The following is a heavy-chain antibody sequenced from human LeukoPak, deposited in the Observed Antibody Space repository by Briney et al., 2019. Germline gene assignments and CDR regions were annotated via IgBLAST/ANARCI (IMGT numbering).Heavy chain of an antibody. CDR2: ISSSGSTI. V-gene: IGHV3-48*03. CDR3: ARGALLWFGELLFDY. Sequence: GGSLRLSCAASGFTFSSYEMNWVRQAPGKGLEWVSYISSSGSTIYYTDSVKGRFTISRDNAKNSLYLQMNSLRAEDTAVYYCARGALLWFGELLFDYWGQGTLVTVSS. D-gene: IGHD3-10*01. CDR1: GFTFSSYE. J-gene: IGHJ4*02.